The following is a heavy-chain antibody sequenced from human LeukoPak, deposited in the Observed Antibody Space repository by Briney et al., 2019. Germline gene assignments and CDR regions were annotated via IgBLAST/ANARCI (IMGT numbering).Heavy chain of an antibody. V-gene: IGHV4-34*01. J-gene: IGHJ1*01. Sequence: SETLSLTCAVYGGSFSAHYWSWIRQPPGKGLEWIGEINHSGSTNYNPSLKSRVTISVDTSKNQFSLKLSSVTAADTAVYYCARGLRSQAAAGTHWGQGTLVTVSS. D-gene: IGHD6-13*01. CDR2: INHSGST. CDR3: ARGLRSQAAAGTH. CDR1: GGSFSAHY.